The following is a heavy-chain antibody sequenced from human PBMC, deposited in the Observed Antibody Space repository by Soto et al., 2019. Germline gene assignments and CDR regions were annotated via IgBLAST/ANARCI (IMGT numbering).Heavy chain of an antibody. CDR1: CGSFISGAYS. Sequence: SEPLSLTYAVSCGSFISGAYSWILIRQSPGRGVEWIGYIYHSGTAFYNPSLKSRVTLSVLQSKNQFSLKLTSVTAADTAVYYCAGVATSDHFDYWGPGTLVTVSS. D-gene: IGHD1-26*01. J-gene: IGHJ4*02. V-gene: IGHV4-30-2*06. CDR2: IYHSGTA. CDR3: AGVATSDHFDY.